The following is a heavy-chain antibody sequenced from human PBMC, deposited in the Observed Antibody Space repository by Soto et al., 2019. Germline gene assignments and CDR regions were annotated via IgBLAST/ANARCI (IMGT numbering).Heavy chain of an antibody. CDR2: ISGSGGST. V-gene: IGHV3-23*01. CDR3: AVPSQGALNYYGMEV. CDR1: EFTFSSYA. J-gene: IGHJ6*02. Sequence: EVPLLESGGGLVQPGGSLRLSCAASEFTFSSYAMSWVRQAPGKGLEWVSGISGSGGSTYYADSLKGRFNISGDNYKNLLYLQMNTMRAEDTAVYYCAVPSQGALNYYGMEVWGQGTTVTGS.